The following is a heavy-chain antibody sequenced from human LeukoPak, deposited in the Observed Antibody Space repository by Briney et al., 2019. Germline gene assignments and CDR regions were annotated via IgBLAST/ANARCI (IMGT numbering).Heavy chain of an antibody. CDR3: ARDPPPRYSSGWYSY. CDR2: IKQDGSEK. Sequence: GGSLRLSCVASGFTFSSRDWMTWVRQAPGKGLEWVANIKQDGSEKNYVDSVKGRFTISRDNAENSVDLQMNSLRAEDTAVYYCARDPPPRYSSGWYSYWGQGTLVTVSS. J-gene: IGHJ4*02. CDR1: GFTFSSRDW. D-gene: IGHD6-19*01. V-gene: IGHV3-7*03.